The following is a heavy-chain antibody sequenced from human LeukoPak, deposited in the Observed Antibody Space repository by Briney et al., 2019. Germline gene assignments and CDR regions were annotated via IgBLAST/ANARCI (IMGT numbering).Heavy chain of an antibody. CDR2: IIPIFGTA. CDR1: GGTFSSYA. CDR3: AREPVRRSTSCYWCAFDI. Sequence: ASVKVSCKASGGTFSSYAISWVRQAPGQGLEWMGGIIPIFGTANYAQKFQGRVTMTADESTSTAYMAVRSLRSEDKVVYDCAREPVRRSTSCYWCAFDIWGQGTMVTVSS. J-gene: IGHJ3*02. V-gene: IGHV1-69*13. D-gene: IGHD2-2*01.